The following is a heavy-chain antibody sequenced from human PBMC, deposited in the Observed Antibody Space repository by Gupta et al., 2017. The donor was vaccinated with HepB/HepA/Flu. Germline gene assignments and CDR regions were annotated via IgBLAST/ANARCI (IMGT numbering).Heavy chain of an antibody. Sequence: EVQLLESGGGLVQPGGSLRLYCAASGFPFRRYAMSWVRQAPGKGLEWVSAISGSGGSTYYADSVKGRFTISRDNSKNTLYLQMNSLRAEDTAVYYCAKEALRITGTIPPYYFDYWGQGTLVTVSS. CDR3: AKEALRITGTIPPYYFDY. V-gene: IGHV3-23*01. CDR1: GFPFRRYA. J-gene: IGHJ4*02. D-gene: IGHD1-7*01. CDR2: ISGSGGST.